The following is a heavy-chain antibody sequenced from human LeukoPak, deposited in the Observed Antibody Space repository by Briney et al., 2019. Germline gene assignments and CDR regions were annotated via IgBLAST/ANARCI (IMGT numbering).Heavy chain of an antibody. D-gene: IGHD3-10*01. CDR3: ATDRRITMVRGPDYYGMDV. Sequence: ASVKVSCKVSGYSLTELSMHWVRQAPGKGLEWMGGFDPEDGETIYAQKFQGRVTMTEDTSTDTAYMELSSLRSEDTAVYYCATDRRITMVRGPDYYGMDVWGKGSTVTVSS. V-gene: IGHV1-24*01. J-gene: IGHJ6*04. CDR1: GYSLTELS. CDR2: FDPEDGET.